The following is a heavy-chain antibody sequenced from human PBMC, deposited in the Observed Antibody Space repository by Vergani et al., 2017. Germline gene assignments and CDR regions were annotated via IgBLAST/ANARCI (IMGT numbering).Heavy chain of an antibody. J-gene: IGHJ6*03. CDR1: GFTFSSHA. CDR2: IKNTGDST. V-gene: IGHV3-23*01. D-gene: IGHD2-21*01. Sequence: EVQLLQSEGAVVQPGGSLRLSCVASGFTFSSHAMSWVRQGHGQGLEWVSSIKNTGDSTHYADSVKGRFTISRDNSRNTLDLLMSSLRAEDTAIYYCVREXSYCGSTTCRNPSYVYYYHMDVWGEGTTVTVSS. CDR3: VREXSYCGSTTCRNPSYVYYYHMDV.